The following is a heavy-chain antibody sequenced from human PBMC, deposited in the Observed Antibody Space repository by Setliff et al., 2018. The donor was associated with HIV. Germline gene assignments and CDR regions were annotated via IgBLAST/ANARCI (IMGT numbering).Heavy chain of an antibody. Sequence: SETLSLTCTVSGGSISSYYWNWIRQPAGKGLEWVGRIYFSGSTNYNPSLKSRVTISVDTSKKQFSLKLRSVTAADTAVYYCARSSYYGSGSYTDYWGQGTLVTVSS. D-gene: IGHD3-10*01. CDR2: IYFSGST. V-gene: IGHV4-4*07. CDR1: GGSISSYY. CDR3: ARSSYYGSGSYTDY. J-gene: IGHJ4*02.